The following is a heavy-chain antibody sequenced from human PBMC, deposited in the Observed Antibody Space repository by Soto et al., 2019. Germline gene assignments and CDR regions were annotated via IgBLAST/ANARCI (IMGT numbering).Heavy chain of an antibody. J-gene: IGHJ4*02. CDR1: GFSFRYYG. CDR3: AKDRRDYGGNIFDY. D-gene: IGHD4-17*01. V-gene: IGHV3-30*18. CDR2: ISYDGSDE. Sequence: QVQLVESGRGVVQPGRSLRLSCAASGFSFRYYGMHWVRQAPGKGLEWVALISYDGSDEYYADSVKGRFTISRDNSNNTLYLQMNSPKSEDTAVYYCAKDRRDYGGNIFDYWGQGTVVTVSS.